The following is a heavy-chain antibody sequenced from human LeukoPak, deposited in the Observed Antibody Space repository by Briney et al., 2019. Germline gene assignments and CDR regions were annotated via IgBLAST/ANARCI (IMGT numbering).Heavy chain of an antibody. J-gene: IGHJ2*01. CDR2: IRYDGSNK. D-gene: IGHD3-3*01. CDR3: ARVAGDFWSGPSPYWYFDL. Sequence: PGGSLRLSCAASGFTFSSYGMHWVRQAPGKGLEWVTFIRYDGSNKYYADSVKGRFTISRDNSKHTLYLQMNSLRAEDTAVYYCARVAGDFWSGPSPYWYFDLWGRGTLVTVSS. CDR1: GFTFSSYG. V-gene: IGHV3-30*02.